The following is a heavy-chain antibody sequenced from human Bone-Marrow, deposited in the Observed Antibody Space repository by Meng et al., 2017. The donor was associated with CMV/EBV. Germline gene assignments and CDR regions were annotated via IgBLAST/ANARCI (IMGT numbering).Heavy chain of an antibody. D-gene: IGHD2-21*02. J-gene: IGHJ4*02. CDR2: ISPHNGDT. Sequence: ASVKVSCKAFGYTFSSYGITWVRQAPGRGLKWMGWISPHNGDTDYVQKFQGRVTMTTDTSTTTAYMELRSLTSDDTAVYYRARRKVTPDFWGKGALVTVSS. CDR1: GYTFSSYG. V-gene: IGHV1-18*01. CDR3: ARRKVTPDF.